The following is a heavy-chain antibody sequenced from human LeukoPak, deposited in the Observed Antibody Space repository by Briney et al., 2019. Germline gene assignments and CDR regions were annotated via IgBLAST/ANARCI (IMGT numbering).Heavy chain of an antibody. Sequence: GGSLRLSCAASGFTFSSYAMSWVRQSPGKGLEWVSYISNSSSTIYYADSVNGRFTISRDNAKNLPYLQINSPAAENTAYYYCARVDIFYDAFDIWGQGTMVTVSS. CDR3: ARVDIFYDAFDI. J-gene: IGHJ3*02. V-gene: IGHV3-48*01. CDR2: ISNSSSTI. D-gene: IGHD2-15*01. CDR1: GFTFSSYA.